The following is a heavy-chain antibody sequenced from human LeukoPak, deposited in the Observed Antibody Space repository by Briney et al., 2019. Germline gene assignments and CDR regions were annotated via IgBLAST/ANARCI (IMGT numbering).Heavy chain of an antibody. D-gene: IGHD3-22*01. CDR2: MSGSGRTT. CDR1: GFSFSNYA. CDR3: AKSYYDSNGYYQRYFDH. Sequence: GGSLRLSCAASGFSFSNYAMDWVRQAPGKGLEWVSAMSGSGRTTYYADSVKGRFTISRDNSKNTLYLQMNSLRAEDTAVYYCAKSYYDSNGYYQRYFDHWGRGTLVTVSS. J-gene: IGHJ4*02. V-gene: IGHV3-23*01.